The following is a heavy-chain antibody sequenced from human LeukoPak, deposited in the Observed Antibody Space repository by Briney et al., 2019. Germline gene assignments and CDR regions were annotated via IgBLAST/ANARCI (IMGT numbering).Heavy chain of an antibody. J-gene: IGHJ5*02. D-gene: IGHD2-2*01. CDR1: GFTFSSYA. Sequence: PGRSLRLSCAASGFTFSSYAMQWVRQAPGKGLEWVAVISYDGSNKYYADSVKGRFTISRDNSKNTLYLQMNSLRAEDTAVYYCARGRVVPGWEGWFDPWGQGTLVTVSS. CDR3: ARGRVVPGWEGWFDP. V-gene: IGHV3-30*04. CDR2: ISYDGSNK.